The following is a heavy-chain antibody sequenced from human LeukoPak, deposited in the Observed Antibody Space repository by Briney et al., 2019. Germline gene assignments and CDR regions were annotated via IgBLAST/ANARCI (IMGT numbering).Heavy chain of an antibody. V-gene: IGHV3-21*01. CDR1: GFTSSSYS. D-gene: IGHD4-23*01. CDR2: ISSSSSYI. J-gene: IGHJ4*02. CDR3: ATPGIDDYGGPLDY. Sequence: GGSLRLPCAASGFTSSSYSMNWVRQAPGKGLEWVSSISSSSSYIYYADSVKGRFTISRDNAKNSLYLQMNSLRAEDTAVYYCATPGIDDYGGPLDYWGQGTLVTVSS.